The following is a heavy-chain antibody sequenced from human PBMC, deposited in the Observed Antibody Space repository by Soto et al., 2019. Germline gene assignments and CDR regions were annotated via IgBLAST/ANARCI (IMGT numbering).Heavy chain of an antibody. CDR3: ARQSLDGLNWVES. CDR1: VGSLGSSNYY. V-gene: IGHV4-39*01. CDR2: IYYTGRT. Sequence: PSETLSLTCSVSVGSLGSSNYYWGWIRQPPGKGLEWIGSIYYTGRTYDNPSLRRRVTISIDTAKSQFALRLRSVTAADTAVYYCARQSLDGLNWVESWGQGTLVTVSS. D-gene: IGHD2-15*01. J-gene: IGHJ5*02.